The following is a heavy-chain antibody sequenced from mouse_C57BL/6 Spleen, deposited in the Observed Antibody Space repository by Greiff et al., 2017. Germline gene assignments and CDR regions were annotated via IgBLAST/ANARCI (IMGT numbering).Heavy chain of an antibody. CDR2: ISNGGGST. CDR1: GFTFSDYY. CDR3: ARHDSSGYFDY. D-gene: IGHD3-2*02. Sequence: DVMLVESGGGLVQPGGSLKLSCAASGFTFSDYYMYWVRQTPEKRLEWVAYISNGGGSTYYPDTVKGRFTISRDNAKNTLYLQMSRLKSEDTAMYYCARHDSSGYFDYWGQGTTRTVSS. J-gene: IGHJ2*01. V-gene: IGHV5-12*01.